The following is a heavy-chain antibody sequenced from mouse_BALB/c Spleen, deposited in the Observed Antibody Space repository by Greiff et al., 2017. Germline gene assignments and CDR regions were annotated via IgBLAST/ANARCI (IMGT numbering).Heavy chain of an antibody. V-gene: IGHV1-63*02. Sequence: QVQLKQSGAELVRPGTSVKISCKASGYTFTNYWLGWVKQRPGHGLEWIGDIYPGGGYTNYNEKFKGKATLTADTSSSTAYMQPSSLTSEDSAVYFCARGGNYAWFAYWGQGTLVTVSA. J-gene: IGHJ3*01. CDR2: IYPGGGYT. D-gene: IGHD2-1*01. CDR1: GYTFTNYW. CDR3: ARGGNYAWFAY.